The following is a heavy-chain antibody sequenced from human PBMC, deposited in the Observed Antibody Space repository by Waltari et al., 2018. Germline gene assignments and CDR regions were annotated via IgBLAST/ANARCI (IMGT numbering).Heavy chain of an antibody. CDR3: ARLGGGRASSSNSLYFDL. CDR1: GGTFSSYA. D-gene: IGHD6-13*01. J-gene: IGHJ2*01. Sequence: QVQLVQSGAEVKKPGSSVKVSCKASGGTFSSYAISWVRQAPGQGLEWMGRIIPIFVTANYAQKFQGRVTITADKSTSTAYMELSSLRSEDTAVYYCARLGGGRASSSNSLYFDLWGRGTLVTVSS. V-gene: IGHV1-69*13. CDR2: IIPIFVTA.